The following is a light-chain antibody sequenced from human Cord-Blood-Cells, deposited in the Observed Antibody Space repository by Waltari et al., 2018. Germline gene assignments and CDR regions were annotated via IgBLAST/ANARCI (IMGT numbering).Light chain of an antibody. Sequence: DIQMTQSPSSLSASVGDRDTITCQASQDISNYLNWYQQKPGKAPKLLIYDASNLETGVPSRFSGSGSGTDFTFTISSLQPEDIATYYCQHYDNLIFTFGPGTKVDIK. CDR3: QHYDNLIFT. V-gene: IGKV1-33*01. J-gene: IGKJ3*01. CDR2: DAS. CDR1: QDISNY.